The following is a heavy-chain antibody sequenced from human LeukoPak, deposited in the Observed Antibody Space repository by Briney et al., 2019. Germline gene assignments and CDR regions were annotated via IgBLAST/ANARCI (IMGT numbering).Heavy chain of an antibody. J-gene: IGHJ4*02. CDR1: GFTLRSYA. D-gene: IGHD3-3*01. V-gene: IGHV3-23*01. CDR2: ISGSGGST. Sequence: GGSLRLSCAASGFTLRSYAMSWVRQAPGKGREWVSAISGSGGSTYYADSAKGRFTISRDNSKNTLYLQMNSLRAEDTAVYYCAKGYDFWSGDFDYWGQGTLVTVSS. CDR3: AKGYDFWSGDFDY.